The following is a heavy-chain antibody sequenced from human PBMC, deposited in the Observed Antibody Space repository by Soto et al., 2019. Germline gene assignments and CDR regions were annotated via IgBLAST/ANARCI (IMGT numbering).Heavy chain of an antibody. CDR2: ISYDGSNK. CDR3: AKDPDTAMVPDY. D-gene: IGHD5-18*01. V-gene: IGHV3-30*18. Sequence: VQLVESGGGVVQPGRSLRLSCAASGFTFSSYGMHWVRQAPGKGLEWVAVISYDGSNKYYADSVKGRFTISRDNSKNTLYLQMNSLRAEDTAVYYYAKDPDTAMVPDYWGQGTLVTVSS. J-gene: IGHJ4*02. CDR1: GFTFSSYG.